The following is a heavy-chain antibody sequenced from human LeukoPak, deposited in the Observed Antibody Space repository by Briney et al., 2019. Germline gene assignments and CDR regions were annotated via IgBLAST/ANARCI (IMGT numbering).Heavy chain of an antibody. CDR1: GDNFASYR. CDR2: IYPGDSDT. D-gene: IGHD1-1*01. CDR3: ARMRTDYYYYMDV. J-gene: IGHJ6*03. Sequence: GESLKISCKVSGDNFASYRIGWVRQMPGKGLEWMGIIYPGDSDTRYSPSFQGQVTISADKSISTAYLQWSSLKASDTAMYYCARMRTDYYYYMDVWGKGTTVIISS. V-gene: IGHV5-51*01.